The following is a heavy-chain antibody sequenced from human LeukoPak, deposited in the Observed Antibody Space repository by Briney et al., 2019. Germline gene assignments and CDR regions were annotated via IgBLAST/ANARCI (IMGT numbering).Heavy chain of an antibody. V-gene: IGHV3-9*01. CDR3: AKDTESGSYDRLDY. CDR2: ISWNSGSI. CDR1: GFTFDDYA. Sequence: GGSLRLSCAASGFTFDDYAMHWVRQAPGKGLEWVSGISWNSGSIGYADSVKGRFTISRDNAKNSLYLQMNSLRAEDTALYYCAKDTESGSYDRLDYWGQGTLVTVSS. D-gene: IGHD1-26*01. J-gene: IGHJ4*02.